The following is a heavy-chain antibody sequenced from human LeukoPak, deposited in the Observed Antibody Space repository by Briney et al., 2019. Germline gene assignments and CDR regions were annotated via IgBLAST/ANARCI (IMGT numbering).Heavy chain of an antibody. CDR2: IYYSGST. CDR3: ARDQEGIAAPGTR. J-gene: IGHJ4*02. V-gene: IGHV4-59*12. Sequence: SETLSLTCTVSGGSISTYYWSWIRQPPGKGLEWIGYIYYSGSTNYNPSLKSRVTISGDTSKNQFSLKLSSVTAADTAVYYCARDQEGIAAPGTRWGQGTLVTVSS. CDR1: GGSISTYY. D-gene: IGHD6-13*01.